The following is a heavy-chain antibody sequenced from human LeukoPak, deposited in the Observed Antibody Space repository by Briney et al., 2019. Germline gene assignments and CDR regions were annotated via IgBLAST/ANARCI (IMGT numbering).Heavy chain of an antibody. V-gene: IGHV4-39*01. Sequence: PSETLSLTCTVSGGSISSSRYHWGWIRQPPGKGLEWIGSIYYSGTTFYNPSLKSRVTISVDTSKNQFSLKVSSVTAADTAVYYCATTYSYTSGGYDYWGQRTLVTVSS. J-gene: IGHJ4*02. CDR2: IYYSGTT. D-gene: IGHD5-18*01. CDR1: GGSISSSRYH. CDR3: ATTYSYTSGGYDY.